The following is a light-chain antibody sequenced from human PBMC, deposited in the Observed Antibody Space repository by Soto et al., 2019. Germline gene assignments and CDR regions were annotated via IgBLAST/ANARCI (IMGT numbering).Light chain of an antibody. J-gene: IGKJ1*01. V-gene: IGKV3-20*01. CDR3: QQYTNWPWT. CDR2: GAS. Sequence: EIVLTQSPGPLSLSPGERATLSCRSSQSVRSSYLAWYQQKPGQAPRLLIYGASFRATGIPDRFSGSWSGTDFTLTISRLEPEDVAVYYCQQYTNWPWTFVRGTKVDI. CDR1: QSVRSSY.